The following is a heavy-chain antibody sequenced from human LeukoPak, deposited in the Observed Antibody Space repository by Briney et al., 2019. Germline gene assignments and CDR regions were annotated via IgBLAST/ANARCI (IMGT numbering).Heavy chain of an antibody. CDR3: AKDMGPTYYYDSSGSNYYYYYGMDV. J-gene: IGHJ6*02. Sequence: GRSLRLSRAASGFTFDDYAMHWVRQAPGKGLEWVSGISWNSGSIGYADSVKGRFTISRDNAKNSLYLQMNSLRAEDTALYYCAKDMGPTYYYDSSGSNYYYYYGMDVWGQGTTVTVSS. CDR2: ISWNSGSI. V-gene: IGHV3-9*01. CDR1: GFTFDDYA. D-gene: IGHD3-22*01.